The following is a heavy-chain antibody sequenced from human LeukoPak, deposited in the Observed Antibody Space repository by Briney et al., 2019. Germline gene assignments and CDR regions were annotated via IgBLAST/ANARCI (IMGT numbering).Heavy chain of an antibody. CDR1: GGSFSGYY. Sequence: SETLSLTCAVYGGSFSGYYWSWIRQPPGKGLEWIGEINHSGSTNYNPSLKSRVTISVDTSKNQFSLKVSSVTAADTAVYSCARGRYCSGGNCHSRPSNWFDPWGQGTLVSASS. J-gene: IGHJ5*02. V-gene: IGHV4-34*01. CDR2: INHSGST. CDR3: ARGRYCSGGNCHSRPSNWFDP. D-gene: IGHD2-15*01.